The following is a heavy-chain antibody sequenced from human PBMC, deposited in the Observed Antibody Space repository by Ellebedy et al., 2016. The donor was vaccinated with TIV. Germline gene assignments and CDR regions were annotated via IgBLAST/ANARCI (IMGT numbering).Heavy chain of an antibody. D-gene: IGHD6-19*01. CDR3: ANLGIAVAGFDY. V-gene: IGHV3-30*02. CDR2: IRYDGSNK. J-gene: IGHJ4*02. Sequence: GESLKISCAASGFTFSSYGMHWVRQAPGKGLEWVAFIRYDGSNKYYADSVKGRFTISRDNSKNTLYLQMNSLRAEDTAVYYCANLGIAVAGFDYWGQGTLVTVSS. CDR1: GFTFSSYG.